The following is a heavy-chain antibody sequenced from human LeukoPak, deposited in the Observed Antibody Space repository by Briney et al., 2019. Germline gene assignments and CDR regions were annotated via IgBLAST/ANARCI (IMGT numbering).Heavy chain of an antibody. V-gene: IGHV1-18*03. D-gene: IGHD6-19*01. CDR1: GYTFTSYG. CDR3: ARVWQWLVPWAFDI. CDR2: ISAYNGNT. Sequence: ASVNVSCKASGYTFTSYGISWVRQAPGQGLEWMGGISAYNGNTNYAQNLQGRVTMTTDTSTSTAYMELRSLRSDDMAVYYCARVWQWLVPWAFDIWGQGTMVTVSS. J-gene: IGHJ3*02.